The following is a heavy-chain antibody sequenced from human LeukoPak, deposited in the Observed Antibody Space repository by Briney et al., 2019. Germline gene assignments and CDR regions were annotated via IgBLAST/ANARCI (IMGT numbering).Heavy chain of an antibody. CDR2: ISSSSSYI. D-gene: IGHD5-18*01. Sequence: PGGSLRLSCAASGFTVSSYSMNWVRQAPGKGLEWVSSISSSSSYIYYADSVKGRFTISRDNSKNTLYLQMNSLRAEDTAVYYCAKALIQLWLTLDYWGQGTLVTVSS. J-gene: IGHJ4*02. CDR1: GFTVSSYS. CDR3: AKALIQLWLTLDY. V-gene: IGHV3-21*04.